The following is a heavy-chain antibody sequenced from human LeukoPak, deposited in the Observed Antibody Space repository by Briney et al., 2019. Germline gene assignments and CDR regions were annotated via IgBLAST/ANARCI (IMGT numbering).Heavy chain of an antibody. CDR2: ISSSGRAI. V-gene: IGHV3-11*01. CDR1: GLTFSDYY. Sequence: GGSLRLSCAASGLTFSDYYMTWIRQAPGKGLEWVSYISSSGRAIYYADAVKGRFTLSRDNAKNSLYLQMNSLRAEDTAVYYCAGLYYYAIDVWGQGTTVTVSS. CDR3: AGLYYYAIDV. J-gene: IGHJ6*02.